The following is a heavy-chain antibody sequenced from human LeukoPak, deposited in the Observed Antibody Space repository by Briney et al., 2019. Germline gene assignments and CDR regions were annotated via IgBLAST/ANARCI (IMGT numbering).Heavy chain of an antibody. V-gene: IGHV3-7*01. CDR1: GFTFSTYW. Sequence: GGSLRLSCAASGFTFSTYWMSWVRQAPGKGLEWVAKIKEDGSEKYYGDSVKGRFTISRDNAKNPLYLEMNSLRVEDTAMYYCARDSSGYQWGQGTLVTVSS. CDR3: ARDSSGYQ. CDR2: IKEDGSEK. J-gene: IGHJ4*02. D-gene: IGHD3-22*01.